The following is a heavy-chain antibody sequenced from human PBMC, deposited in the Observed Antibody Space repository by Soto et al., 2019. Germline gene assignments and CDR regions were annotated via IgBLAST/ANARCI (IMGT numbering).Heavy chain of an antibody. CDR2: INPSGGST. V-gene: IGHV1-46*01. Sequence: ASVKVSCKAFGYTFTNSFIHWVRQAPGQGLEWVGIINPSGGSTNYAQKFQGRVTLTRDTSASTVYMELSSLRSEDTAIYYCARRSMGSTWSLHYWGQGTLVTVSS. CDR3: ARRSMGSTWSLHY. D-gene: IGHD6-13*01. J-gene: IGHJ4*02. CDR1: GYTFTNSF.